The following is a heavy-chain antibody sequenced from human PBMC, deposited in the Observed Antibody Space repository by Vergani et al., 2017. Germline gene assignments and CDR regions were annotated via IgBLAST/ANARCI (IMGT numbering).Heavy chain of an antibody. CDR3: ARTTFYRGVMEYYYYYGMDV. D-gene: IGHD3-10*01. V-gene: IGHV3-21*01. CDR1: GFTFSSYS. CDR2: ISSSSSYI. J-gene: IGHJ6*02. Sequence: EVQLVESGGGLVKPGGSLRLSCAASGFTFSSYSMNWVRQAPGKGLEWVSSISSSSSYIYYADSVKGRFTISRDNAKNSLYLQMNSLRAEDTAVYYCARTTFYRGVMEYYYYYGMDVWGQGTTVTVSS.